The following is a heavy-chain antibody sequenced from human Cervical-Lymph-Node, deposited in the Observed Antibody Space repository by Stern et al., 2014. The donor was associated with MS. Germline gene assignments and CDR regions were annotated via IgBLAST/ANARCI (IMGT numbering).Heavy chain of an antibody. CDR2: INPNSGGT. Sequence: VQLVESGAEVKKPGASVKVSCKASGYTFTGYYMHWVRQAPGQGLEWMGRINPNSGGTNYEQKVQDRVTKTRDTTISTAYMEVSRLRSDDTAVYYCAREAAMAVAGTGVDYWGQGTLVTVSS. CDR1: GYTFTGYY. CDR3: AREAAMAVAGTGVDY. D-gene: IGHD6-19*01. V-gene: IGHV1-2*06. J-gene: IGHJ4*02.